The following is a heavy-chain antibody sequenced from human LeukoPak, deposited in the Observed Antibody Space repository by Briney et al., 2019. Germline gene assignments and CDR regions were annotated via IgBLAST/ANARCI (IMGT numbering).Heavy chain of an antibody. CDR2: VSPIFGTA. V-gene: IGHV1-69*13. CDR1: GGTFSGYA. D-gene: IGHD2/OR15-2a*01. CDR3: VRPLTTSSSGWDDAFDV. J-gene: IGHJ3*01. Sequence: SVKVSCKTSGGTFSGYAISWVRQVPGQGLQWMGGVSPIFGTASYGPNFQGRVTIAADESATTTYMELSSLKSEDTAVYYCVRPLTTSSSGWDDAFDVWGQGTMVAVSS.